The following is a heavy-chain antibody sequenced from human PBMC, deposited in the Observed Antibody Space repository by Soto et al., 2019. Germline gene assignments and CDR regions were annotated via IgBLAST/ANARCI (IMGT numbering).Heavy chain of an antibody. CDR1: GFTFSSYA. J-gene: IGHJ4*02. V-gene: IGHV3-23*01. Sequence: EVQLLESGGGLVQPGGSLRLSCAASGFTFSSYAMSWVRQAPGKGLEWVSAISGSGGSTYYADSVKGRFTISRDNSKNTLYLQMNSLRAEDTAVYYCAKDFGFRRVVPAASLDYCGQGTLVTVSS. D-gene: IGHD2-2*01. CDR2: ISGSGGST. CDR3: AKDFGFRRVVPAASLDY.